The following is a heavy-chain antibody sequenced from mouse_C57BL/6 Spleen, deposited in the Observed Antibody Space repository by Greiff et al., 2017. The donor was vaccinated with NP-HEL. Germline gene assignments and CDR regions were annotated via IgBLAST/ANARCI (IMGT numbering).Heavy chain of an antibody. D-gene: IGHD2-4*01. V-gene: IGHV1-77*01. CDR3: ARWMNEYDHYYAMDY. CDR1: GYTFTDYY. CDR2: IGPGSGST. Sequence: QVQLQQSGAELVKPGASVKISCKASGYTFTDYYINWVKQRPGQGLEWIGKIGPGSGSTYYNEKFKGKATLTADTSSSTAYMQLSSLTSEDSAVYFCARWMNEYDHYYAMDYWGKGTSVTVSS. J-gene: IGHJ4*01.